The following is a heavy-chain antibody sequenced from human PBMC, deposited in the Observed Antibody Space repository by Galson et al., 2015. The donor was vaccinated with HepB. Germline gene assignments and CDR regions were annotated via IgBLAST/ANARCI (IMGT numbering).Heavy chain of an antibody. CDR2: TYYRSKWYS. D-gene: IGHD6-13*01. Sequence: CAISGDSVSSNSATWNWIRQSPSRGLEWLGRTYYRSKWYSDYAVSVKSRITINPDTSKNQFSLQLNSVTPEDTAVYYCAIVAAGKGWFDPWGQGTLVTVSS. CDR3: AIVAAGKGWFDP. CDR1: GDSVSSNSAT. J-gene: IGHJ5*02. V-gene: IGHV6-1*01.